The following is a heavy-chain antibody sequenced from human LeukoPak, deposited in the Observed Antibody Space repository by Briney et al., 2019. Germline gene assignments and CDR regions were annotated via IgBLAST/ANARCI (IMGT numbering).Heavy chain of an antibody. J-gene: IGHJ4*02. V-gene: IGHV4-34*01. CDR1: GGSFSGYY. D-gene: IGHD1-26*01. CDR3: ARRVVGAAWGY. Sequence: SETLSLTCAVYGGSFSGYYWSWIRQPPGKGLEWIGSIYYSGSTYYNPSLKSRVTISVDTSKNQFSLKLSSVTAADTAVYYCARRVVGAAWGYWGQGTLVTVSS. CDR2: IYYSGST.